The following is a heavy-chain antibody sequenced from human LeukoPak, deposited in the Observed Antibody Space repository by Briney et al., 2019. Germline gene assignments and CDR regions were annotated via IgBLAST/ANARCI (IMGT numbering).Heavy chain of an antibody. CDR2: MNSDGSST. V-gene: IGHV3-74*01. CDR3: ATGHYYDSSGYYPLPDAFDI. CDR1: GFTFGSYS. D-gene: IGHD3-22*01. Sequence: GGSLRLSCAASGFTFGSYSMNWVRQAPGKGLVWVSRMNSDGSSTNYAGSVKGRFTISRDNAKNILYLQMNSLRAEDTAVYHCATGHYYDSSGYYPLPDAFDIWGQGTMVTVSS. J-gene: IGHJ3*02.